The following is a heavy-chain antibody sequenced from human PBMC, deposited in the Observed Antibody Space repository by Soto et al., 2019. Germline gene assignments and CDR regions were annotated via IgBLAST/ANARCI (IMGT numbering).Heavy chain of an antibody. CDR3: AKDPLYMVLNHYFDY. CDR2: ISGSGGST. J-gene: IGHJ4*02. D-gene: IGHD2-8*02. CDR1: GFTFSSYA. Sequence: GGSLRLSCAASGFTFSSYAMSWVRQAPGKGLEWVSAISGSGGSTYYADSVKGRFTISRDNTKNTPYLQMNSLRAEDTAVYYCAKDPLYMVLNHYFDYWGQGTLVTVSS. V-gene: IGHV3-23*01.